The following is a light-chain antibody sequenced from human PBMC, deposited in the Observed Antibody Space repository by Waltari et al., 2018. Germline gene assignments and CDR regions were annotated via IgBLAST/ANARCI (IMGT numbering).Light chain of an antibody. Sequence: VLTQPPSVSVSPGQTATITCSGPLLGHKTSAWYQQKPGQSPILIIYEDNMRPSGVPERFSGSHSGNTATLTISGTQSLDEADYYGQAWDTRTVFGGGTKLTVL. J-gene: IGLJ3*02. V-gene: IGLV3-1*01. CDR3: QAWDTRTV. CDR2: EDN. CDR1: LLGHKT.